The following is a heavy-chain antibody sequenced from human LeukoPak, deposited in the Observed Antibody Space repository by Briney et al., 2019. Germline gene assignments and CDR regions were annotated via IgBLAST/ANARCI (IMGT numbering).Heavy chain of an antibody. CDR3: AKVLGTGGSYSHYYYGMDV. Sequence: PGGSLRLSCAAPGFTFSSYAMSWVRQAPGKGLEWGSAISGSGGSTYYADSVKGRFTISRDNSKNTLYLQMNSLRAEDTAVYYCAKVLGTGGSYSHYYYGMDVWGQGTTVTVSS. CDR2: ISGSGGST. J-gene: IGHJ6*02. D-gene: IGHD1-26*01. V-gene: IGHV3-23*01. CDR1: GFTFSSYA.